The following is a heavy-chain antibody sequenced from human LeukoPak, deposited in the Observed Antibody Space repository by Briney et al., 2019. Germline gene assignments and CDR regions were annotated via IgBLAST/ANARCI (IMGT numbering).Heavy chain of an antibody. J-gene: IGHJ4*02. CDR2: ISYDGSNK. CDR3: AKDDGGLNFDY. Sequence: GGSLRPSCAASGFTFSSYGMHWVRQAPGKGLEWVAVISYDGSNKYYADSVKGRFTISRDNSKNTLYLQMSSLRAEDTAVYYCAKDDGGLNFDYWGQGTLVTVSS. CDR1: GFTFSSYG. V-gene: IGHV3-30*18.